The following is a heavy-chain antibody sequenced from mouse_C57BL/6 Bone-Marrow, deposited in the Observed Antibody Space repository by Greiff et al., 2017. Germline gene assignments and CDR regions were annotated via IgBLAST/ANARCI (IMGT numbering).Heavy chain of an antibody. CDR3: ARGGRGGSFDY. CDR2: IDPSDSYT. D-gene: IGHD3-3*01. CDR1: GYTFTSYW. J-gene: IGHJ2*01. V-gene: IGHV1-50*01. Sequence: VQLQQPGAELVKPGASVKLSCKASGYTFTSYWMQWVKQRPGQGLEWIGEIDPSDSYTNYNQKFKGKATLTVDTSSSTDYMQLSSLTSEDSAVYYCARGGRGGSFDYWGQGTTLTVSS.